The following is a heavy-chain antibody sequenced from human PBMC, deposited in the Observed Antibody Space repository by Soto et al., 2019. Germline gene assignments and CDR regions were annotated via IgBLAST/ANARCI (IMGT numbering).Heavy chain of an antibody. CDR2: LTHDGGSA. D-gene: IGHD2-21*01. V-gene: IGHV3-30*05. J-gene: IGHJ4*02. Sequence: QVQLVQSGGGVVQPGRTLRLSCAAAGFSLTAFGMQWVRQPPGKGLQWVARLTHDGGSAFYADTVKGRVTVSRDTSKNPLYLQMNILRPEDTAIYYCASIADYWGQGTLVTVSS. CDR1: GFSLTAFG. CDR3: ASIADY.